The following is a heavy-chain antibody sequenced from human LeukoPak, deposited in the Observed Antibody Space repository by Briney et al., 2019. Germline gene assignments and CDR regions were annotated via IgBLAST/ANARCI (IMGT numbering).Heavy chain of an antibody. CDR1: GGSFSGYY. CDR2: INHSGST. Sequence: SETLSLTCAVYGGSFSGYYWSWIRQPPGKGLEWIGEINHSGSTNYNPSLKSRVTISVDTSKNQFSLKLSSVTAADTAVYYCARIVNWGVHCDYWGQGTLVTVSS. D-gene: IGHD7-27*01. J-gene: IGHJ4*02. V-gene: IGHV4-34*01. CDR3: ARIVNWGVHCDY.